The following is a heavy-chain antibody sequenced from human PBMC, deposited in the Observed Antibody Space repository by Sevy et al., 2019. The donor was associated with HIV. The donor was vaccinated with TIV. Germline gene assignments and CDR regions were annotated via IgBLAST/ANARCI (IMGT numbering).Heavy chain of an antibody. D-gene: IGHD2-21*02. CDR2: IYSGGST. Sequence: GGSLRLSCAASGFTVSSNYMSWVRQAPGKGLEWVSVIYSGGSTYYADSVKGRFTISRDNSKNTLYLQMNSLRAEDTAMYYCAKGGNSLTGYFDYWGQGTLVTVSS. V-gene: IGHV3-53*01. CDR1: GFTVSSNY. J-gene: IGHJ4*02. CDR3: AKGGNSLTGYFDY.